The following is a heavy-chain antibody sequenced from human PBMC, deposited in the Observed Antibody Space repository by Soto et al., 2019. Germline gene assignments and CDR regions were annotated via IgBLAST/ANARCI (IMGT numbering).Heavy chain of an antibody. D-gene: IGHD1-26*01. J-gene: IGHJ4*02. V-gene: IGHV1-2*04. Sequence: QVQLVQSGAEVKKPGASVKVSCKASGYTFTGHYLHWVRQAPGQGLEWMGWINPYSGATNYAQKFQGWVTMTRDTSIRTAYMELDRLRSDDTAVYYCARGPLIMNGSYRYFDYWGQGTLVTVSS. CDR3: ARGPLIMNGSYRYFDY. CDR1: GYTFTGHY. CDR2: INPYSGAT.